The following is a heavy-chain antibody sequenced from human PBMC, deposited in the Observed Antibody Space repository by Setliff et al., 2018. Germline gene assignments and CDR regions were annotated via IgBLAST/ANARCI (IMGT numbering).Heavy chain of an antibody. CDR3: ARFRGGYSAYDWVDY. CDR2: IYPRDSDT. Sequence: GASLTLSCKGSGYSFTSYGIGWVRQMPGKGLEWMGIIYPRDSDTRYSPSFQGQVTISADTSITTAYLQWSNLKASDSAMYYCARFRGGYSAYDWVDYWGQGTLVTAPQ. CDR1: GYSFTSYG. D-gene: IGHD5-12*01. J-gene: IGHJ4*02. V-gene: IGHV5-51*01.